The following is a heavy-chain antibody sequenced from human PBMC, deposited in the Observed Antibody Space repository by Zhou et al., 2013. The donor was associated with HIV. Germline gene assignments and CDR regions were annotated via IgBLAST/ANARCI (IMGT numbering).Heavy chain of an antibody. Sequence: QVQLVQSGAEVKKLGASVKVSCKVSGYTLTDLLIHWVRQAPGQGLEWMGGIIPIFGTANYAQKFQGRVTITADESTSTAYLELRSLRSEDTAVYYCARDQPKPYYYDSRGYYYNGHSWFDPGAREPWSPSPQ. CDR1: GYTLTDLL. D-gene: IGHD3-22*01. CDR2: IIPIFGTA. CDR3: ARDQPKPYYYDSRGYYYNGHSWFDP. V-gene: IGHV1-69*13. J-gene: IGHJ5*02.